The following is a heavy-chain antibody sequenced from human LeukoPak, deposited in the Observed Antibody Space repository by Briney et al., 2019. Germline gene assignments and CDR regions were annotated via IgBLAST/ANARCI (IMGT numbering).Heavy chain of an antibody. V-gene: IGHV3-23*01. CDR1: GFTFSSYA. CDR3: DTDSGGYSRRFDY. Sequence: GGSLRLSCAASGFTFSSYAMSWVRQAPGKGLEWVSAISGSGGSTYYADSVKGRFTISRDNSKNTLYLQMNSLRAEDTAVYYCDTDSGGYSRRFDYWGQGTLVTVSS. D-gene: IGHD3-22*01. J-gene: IGHJ4*02. CDR2: ISGSGGST.